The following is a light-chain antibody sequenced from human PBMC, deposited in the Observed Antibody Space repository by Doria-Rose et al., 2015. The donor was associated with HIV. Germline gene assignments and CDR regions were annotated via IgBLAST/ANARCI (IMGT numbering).Light chain of an antibody. CDR3: QQYYDTPS. CDR2: WAS. CDR1: QSLLYTSKNY. V-gene: IGKV4-1*01. J-gene: IGKJ3*01. Sequence: ESLGMSLGERATFNCKSNQSLLYTSKNYLAWYQQKPGQPPKLLIYWASTRQSGVPARFSGSGSGTDFTLTISSLEAEDVAVYYCQQYYDTPSFGPGTTVDIK.